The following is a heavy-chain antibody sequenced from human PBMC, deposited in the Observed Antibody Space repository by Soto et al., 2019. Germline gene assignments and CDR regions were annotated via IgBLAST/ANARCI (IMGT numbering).Heavy chain of an antibody. Sequence: EVPVLESGGDLVQPGGSLRLSCAASGFTFSNYAITWVRQAPGKGLEWVSTISGSGDSIYYADSVKGRFTISRDNSKNTLYLQMNSLRADDWAVYYCSTGRQMGYWGQGTLVIVSS. CDR2: ISGSGDSI. D-gene: IGHD7-27*01. CDR3: STGRQMGY. V-gene: IGHV3-23*01. J-gene: IGHJ4*02. CDR1: GFTFSNYA.